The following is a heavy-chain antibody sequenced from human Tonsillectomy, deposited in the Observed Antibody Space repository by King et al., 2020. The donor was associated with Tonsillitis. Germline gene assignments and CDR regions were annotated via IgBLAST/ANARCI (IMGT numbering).Heavy chain of an antibody. CDR2: ISDSGANT. Sequence: VQLVESGGGLVRPGGSLRLSCAASGFTFSSYSMTWVRQAPGKGLEWVSVISDSGANTNYADSVKGRFTISRDISKNTLYLEMNSLRAEDTAVYYCATSTVMEFWGQGTLVTVSP. CDR1: GFTFSSYS. D-gene: IGHD4-11*01. J-gene: IGHJ4*02. V-gene: IGHV3-23*04. CDR3: ATSTVMEF.